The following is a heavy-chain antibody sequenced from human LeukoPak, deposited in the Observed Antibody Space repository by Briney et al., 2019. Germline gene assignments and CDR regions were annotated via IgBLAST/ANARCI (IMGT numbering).Heavy chain of an antibody. CDR1: GYTFTDYY. V-gene: IGHV1-2*02. J-gene: IGHJ5*02. CDR2: INPNSGGT. CDR3: ARGDCSSTSCHGGNWFDP. Sequence: ASVKVSCKASGYTFTDYYMHWVRQAPGQGLEWMGWINPNSGGTNYAQKFQGRVTMTRDTSISTAYMGLSSLRSDDTAVYYCARGDCSSTSCHGGNWFDPWGQGTLVTASS. D-gene: IGHD2-2*01.